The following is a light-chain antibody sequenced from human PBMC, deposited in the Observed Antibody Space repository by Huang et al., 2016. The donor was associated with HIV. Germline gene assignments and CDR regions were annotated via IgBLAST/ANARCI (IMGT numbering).Light chain of an antibody. CDR2: GVS. CDR1: QSLSSQ. Sequence: EIVMTQSPATLSVSPGERVTLSCRASQSLSSQLAWYQQKRGQAPRLLIYGVSTRATDIPARFSGSGSGTDFTLTINSLQSEYFATYYCQQYNDWPLTFGQGTEVEIK. J-gene: IGKJ1*01. CDR3: QQYNDWPLT. V-gene: IGKV3-15*01.